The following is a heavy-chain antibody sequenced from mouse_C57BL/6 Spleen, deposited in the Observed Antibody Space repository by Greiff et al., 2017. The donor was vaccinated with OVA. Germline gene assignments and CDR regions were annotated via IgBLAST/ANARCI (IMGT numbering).Heavy chain of an antibody. J-gene: IGHJ3*01. CDR2: IDPETGGT. V-gene: IGHV1-15*01. D-gene: IGHD1-1*01. CDR3: TRVATVVSPFAY. CDR1: GFSFTDYE. Sequence: VQLQQSGPGLVRPAPSVTLSCKASGFSFTDYEMHWVKQTPVHGLEWIGAIDPETGGTAYNHKFKGKAILTADKSSSTAYMELRSLTSEDSAVYYCTRVATVVSPFAYWGQGTLVTVSA.